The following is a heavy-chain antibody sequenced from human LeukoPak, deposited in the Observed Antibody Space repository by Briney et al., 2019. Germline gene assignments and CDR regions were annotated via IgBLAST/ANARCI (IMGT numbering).Heavy chain of an antibody. J-gene: IGHJ4*02. V-gene: IGHV1-46*01. CDR3: ARLLIRGSMKSPGDY. Sequence: ASVKVSCKASGYTFTSYYIHWVRQAPGQGLEWMGIINPSGGSTSYAQKFQGRVTMTRDTSTSTVYMELSSLKASDTAMYYCARLLIRGSMKSPGDYWGQGTLVTVSS. D-gene: IGHD1-26*01. CDR2: INPSGGST. CDR1: GYTFTSYY.